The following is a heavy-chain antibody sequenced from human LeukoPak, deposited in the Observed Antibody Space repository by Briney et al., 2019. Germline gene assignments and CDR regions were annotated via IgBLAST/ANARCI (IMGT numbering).Heavy chain of an antibody. CDR1: GGPISSYY. J-gene: IGHJ3*02. V-gene: IGHV4-59*08. CDR3: ARHWGGLDAFDI. CDR2: IYYSGST. Sequence: PSETLSLTCTVSGGPISSYYWSWIRQPPGKGLEWIGYIYYSGSTNYNPSLKSRVTISVDTSKNQFSLKLSSVTAADTAVYYCARHWGGLDAFDIWGQGTMVTVSS. D-gene: IGHD2-21*01.